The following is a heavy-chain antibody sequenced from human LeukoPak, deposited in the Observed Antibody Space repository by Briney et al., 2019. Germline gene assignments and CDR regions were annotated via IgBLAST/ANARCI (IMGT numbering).Heavy chain of an antibody. V-gene: IGHV3-64*01. D-gene: IGHD4-17*01. CDR2: ISSNGGST. CDR1: GFTFSKYA. CDR3: ARAGSYGDYVNY. Sequence: GGSLRLSCAASGFTFSKYAMHWVRQAPGKGLEYVSAISSNGGSTYYANSVKGRFTISRDNSKNTLYLQMGSLRAEDMAVYYCARAGSYGDYVNYWGQGTLVTVSS. J-gene: IGHJ4*02.